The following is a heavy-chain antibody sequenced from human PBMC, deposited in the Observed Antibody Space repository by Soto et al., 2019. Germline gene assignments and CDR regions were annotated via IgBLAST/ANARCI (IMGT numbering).Heavy chain of an antibody. CDR1: GFIFENFG. V-gene: IGHV3-23*01. CDR3: AKNQGVELVPLATVDWFDP. J-gene: IGHJ5*02. D-gene: IGHD1-26*01. Sequence: GSLRLSCAASGFIFENFGMSWVRQAPGKGLEWISSISGSGFKKYYTDSVKGRFTISRDNSKSTVYLELNNLSAEDTAVYHCAKNQGVELVPLATVDWFDPWGQGSVVTVSS. CDR2: ISGSGFKK.